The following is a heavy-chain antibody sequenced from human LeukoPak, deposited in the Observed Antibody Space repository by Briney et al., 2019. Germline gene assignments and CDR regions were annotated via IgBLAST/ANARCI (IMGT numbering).Heavy chain of an antibody. CDR1: GAGFTFGNCA. J-gene: IGHJ6*03. V-gene: IGHV3-23*01. CDR3: AKGGSWGDYYFYFYMDV. Sequence: GGSLRLSCEASGAGFTFGNCALSWVRQAPGKGLEWVSGISGSGYYTYYADSVKGRFTISRDNSKNTLYIQMNSLRAEDTAVYYCAKGGSWGDYYFYFYMDVWGKGTTVTVSS. CDR2: ISGSGYYT. D-gene: IGHD3-16*01.